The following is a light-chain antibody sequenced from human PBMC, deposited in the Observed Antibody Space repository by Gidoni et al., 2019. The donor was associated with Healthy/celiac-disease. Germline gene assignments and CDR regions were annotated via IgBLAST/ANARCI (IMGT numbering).Light chain of an antibody. V-gene: IGKV1-33*01. J-gene: IGKJ3*01. Sequence: DIQMTQSPSSLSASVGDRVNITCQASQDISNYLNWYPQKPGKAPKLLIDDASNLETGVPSRFSGSGSGTDFTFTISSLQPEDIATYYCQQYDNLPRTFGPGTKVDIK. CDR1: QDISNY. CDR3: QQYDNLPRT. CDR2: DAS.